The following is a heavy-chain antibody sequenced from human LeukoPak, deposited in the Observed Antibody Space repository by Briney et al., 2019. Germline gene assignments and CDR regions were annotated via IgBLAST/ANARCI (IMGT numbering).Heavy chain of an antibody. D-gene: IGHD4-11*01. V-gene: IGHV3-23*01. J-gene: IGHJ4*02. Sequence: GGSLRLSCAASGFTFSSYAMSWVRQAPGKGLGWVSAISGSGGSTYYADSVKGRFTISRDNTKNTLYLQMNSLRVEDTAVYYCARDPSLRVTLDYWGQGTLVTVSS. CDR1: GFTFSSYA. CDR2: ISGSGGST. CDR3: ARDPSLRVTLDY.